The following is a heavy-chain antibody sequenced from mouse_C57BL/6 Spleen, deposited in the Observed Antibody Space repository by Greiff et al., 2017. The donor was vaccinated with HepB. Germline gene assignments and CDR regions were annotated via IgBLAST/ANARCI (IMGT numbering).Heavy chain of an antibody. D-gene: IGHD1-1*01. CDR2: IDPSDSYT. V-gene: IGHV1-50*01. Sequence: QVQLKESGAELVKPGASVKLSCKASGYTFTSYWMQWVKQRPGQGLEWIGEIDPSDSYTNYNQKFKGKATLTVDTSSSTAYMQLSSLTSEDSAVYYCARFTTVVATRAMDYWGQGTSVTVSS. CDR1: GYTFTSYW. CDR3: ARFTTVVATRAMDY. J-gene: IGHJ4*01.